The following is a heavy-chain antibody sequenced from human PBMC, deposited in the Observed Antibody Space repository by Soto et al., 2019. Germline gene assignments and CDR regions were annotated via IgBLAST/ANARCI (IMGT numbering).Heavy chain of an antibody. J-gene: IGHJ5*02. V-gene: IGHV4-30-4*01. CDR2: IYYTGIT. CDR1: GGSVNGVDYF. D-gene: IGHD2-21*01. CDR3: AREERKGIISWFDP. Sequence: SETLSLTCTVSGGSVNGVDYFWSWIRQSPGKGLEWIGYIYYTGITHLNPSLKSRLTMAVDTSKNEFSLKLTSVSAADTAVYFCAREERKGIISWFDPWGQGTPVTVSS.